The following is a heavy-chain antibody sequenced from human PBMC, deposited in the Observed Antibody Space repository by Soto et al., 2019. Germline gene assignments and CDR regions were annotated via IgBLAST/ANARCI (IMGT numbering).Heavy chain of an antibody. Sequence: QVQLVQSGAEVKKPGASVKVSCKSSGYTFSMSGISWVRQAPGQGLEWMGWISGYNGNTNYEQKFQDRVTXPXAXTXXTAYMELRSLRSDDTAVYYCAREGPRPYYYYGMDVWGQGTTVTVSS. J-gene: IGHJ6*02. CDR3: AREGPRPYYYYGMDV. CDR1: GYTFSMSG. V-gene: IGHV1-18*01. CDR2: ISGYNGNT.